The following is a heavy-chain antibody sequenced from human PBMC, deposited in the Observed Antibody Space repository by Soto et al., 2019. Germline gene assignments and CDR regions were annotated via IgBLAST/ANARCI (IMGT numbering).Heavy chain of an antibody. CDR3: AKADGEQWLIPHLDN. D-gene: IGHD6-19*01. V-gene: IGHV3-23*01. CDR2: ISCCGGST. J-gene: IGHJ4*02. Sequence: EVQLLESGGGVVQPGVSLRLSCVASGFNFKKFAMAWVRQAPGEGLEWVSGISCCGGSTSYADSVKGRFSTARDDSKNKLSLQMNGLRVEDTAQYLCAKADGEQWLIPHLDNWGQGTLVTVS. CDR1: GFNFKKFA.